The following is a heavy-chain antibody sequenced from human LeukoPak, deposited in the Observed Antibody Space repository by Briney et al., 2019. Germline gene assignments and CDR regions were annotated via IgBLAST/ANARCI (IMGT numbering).Heavy chain of an antibody. Sequence: ASVTVSCTASGYTFTSYDINWVRQATGQGLEWMGWMNPNSGNTGYAQKFQGRVTMTRNTSISTAYMELSSLRSEDTAVYYCARETYARVLRYFDWLFLWYFDLWGRGTLVTVSS. CDR2: MNPNSGNT. V-gene: IGHV1-8*01. CDR3: ARETYARVLRYFDWLFLWYFDL. J-gene: IGHJ2*01. D-gene: IGHD3-9*01. CDR1: GYTFTSYD.